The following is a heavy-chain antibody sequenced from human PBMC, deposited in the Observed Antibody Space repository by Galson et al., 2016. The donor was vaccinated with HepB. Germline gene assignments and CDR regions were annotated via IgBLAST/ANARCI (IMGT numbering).Heavy chain of an antibody. CDR1: AFTFSSYG. D-gene: IGHD3-9*01. CDR3: AKSKTVLRNFGWLHGLDY. Sequence: SLRLSCAASAFTFSSYGMHWVRQAPGKGLEWVAIISFDGTDKYYADSVKGRYTISRDNSKNTLYLQMNSLRAEDTAVYYCAKSKTVLRNFGWLHGLDYWGQGTLVTVSS. CDR2: ISFDGTDK. V-gene: IGHV3-30*18. J-gene: IGHJ4*02.